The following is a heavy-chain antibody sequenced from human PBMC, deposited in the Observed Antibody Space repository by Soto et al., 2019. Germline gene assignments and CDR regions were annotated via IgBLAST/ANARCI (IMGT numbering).Heavy chain of an antibody. CDR2: ISSSSSYI. J-gene: IGHJ6*02. D-gene: IGHD2-2*01. V-gene: IGHV3-21*04. CDR3: ADDIVVVPAAQTRDYYYYGMDV. CDR1: GFTFSSYS. Sequence: PGGSLRLSCAASGFTFSSYSMNWVRQAPGKGLEWVSSISSSSSYIYYADSVKGRFTISRDNAKNSLYLQMNSLRAEDTAEYYWADDIVVVPAAQTRDYYYYGMDVWGQGTTVTVSS.